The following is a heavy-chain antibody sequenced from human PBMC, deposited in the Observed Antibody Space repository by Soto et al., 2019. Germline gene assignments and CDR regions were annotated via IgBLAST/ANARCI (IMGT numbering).Heavy chain of an antibody. D-gene: IGHD2-2*01. CDR3: AHRPNCWSTSCLYFDY. CDR2: VYWDDDK. Sequence: QITLKESGPTLVKPTQTLTLTCTFSGFSLSTSGVGVGWIRQPPGKALEWLALVYWDDDKRYSPSLKSRLTITQDTSKNQVVLTMTNMDPVDTATYYCAHRPNCWSTSCLYFDYRGQGILVTVSS. V-gene: IGHV2-5*02. J-gene: IGHJ4*02. CDR1: GFSLSTSGVG.